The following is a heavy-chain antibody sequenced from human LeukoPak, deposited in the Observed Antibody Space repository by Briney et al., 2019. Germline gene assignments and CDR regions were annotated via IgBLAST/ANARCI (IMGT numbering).Heavy chain of an antibody. J-gene: IGHJ5*02. CDR3: AKHRGYSSDWFDP. V-gene: IGHV3-23*01. D-gene: IGHD5-18*01. Sequence: GGSLRLSCSASGFTFSSSAMSWVRQAPGKGLEWVSVISGSGASTYYADSVKGRFIISRDNSKNTLYLRMNSLRVEDTAVYSCAKHRGYSSDWFDPWGQGTLVTVSS. CDR2: ISGSGAST. CDR1: GFTFSSSA.